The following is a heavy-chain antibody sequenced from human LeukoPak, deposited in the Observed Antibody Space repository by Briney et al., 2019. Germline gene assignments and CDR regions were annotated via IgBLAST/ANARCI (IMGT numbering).Heavy chain of an antibody. J-gene: IGHJ6*02. V-gene: IGHV1-69*01. Sequence: SVNVSCKASGGTFSSYAISWVRQAPGQGLEWMGGIIPIFGTANYAQKFQGRATITADESTSTAYMELSRLRSEDTAVYYCARDSMGYCSSTSCSGSDYYYGMDVWGQGTTVTVSS. CDR1: GGTFSSYA. CDR2: IIPIFGTA. CDR3: ARDSMGYCSSTSCSGSDYYYGMDV. D-gene: IGHD2-2*01.